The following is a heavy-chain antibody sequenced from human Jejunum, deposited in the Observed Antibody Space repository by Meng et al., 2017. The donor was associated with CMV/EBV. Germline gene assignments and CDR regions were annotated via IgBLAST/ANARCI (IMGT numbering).Heavy chain of an antibody. CDR3: ARVEVGITSGDY. Sequence: VQLVQCGAEVKKPGSSVKVSCKASGGTFSSYAISWVRQAPGQGLEWMGGIIPIFGTANYAQKFPGRVTITADESTSTAYMELGSLRSDDTAVYYCARVEVGITSGDYWGQGTLVTVSS. V-gene: IGHV1-69*12. CDR2: IIPIFGTA. J-gene: IGHJ4*02. D-gene: IGHD1-26*01. CDR1: GGTFSSYA.